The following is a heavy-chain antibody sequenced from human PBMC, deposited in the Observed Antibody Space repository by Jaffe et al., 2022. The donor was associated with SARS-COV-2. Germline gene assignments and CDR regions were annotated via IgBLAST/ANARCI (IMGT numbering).Heavy chain of an antibody. V-gene: IGHV1-18*01. CDR1: GYPFSNYA. J-gene: IGHJ3*01. CDR2: ISGYTGNT. CDR3: ARDRRLDGNDL. Sequence: QVNLVQSGDEVKKPGASVKVSCKASGYPFSNYAITWVRQAPGQGLEWVGWISGYTGNTDYAQKFQGRVSMTIDTSTTTAYMELRSLRSDDTAVYYCARDRRLDGNDLWGQGTMVTVSS. D-gene: IGHD6-25*01.